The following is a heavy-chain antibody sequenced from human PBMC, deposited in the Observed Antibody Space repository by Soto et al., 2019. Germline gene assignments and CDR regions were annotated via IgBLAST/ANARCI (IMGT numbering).Heavy chain of an antibody. CDR2: ISHDGSYK. V-gene: IGHV3-30*18. CDR1: GFSFTTYV. J-gene: IGHJ3*02. Sequence: LRLSCAASGFSFTTYVMHWVRQAPGKGLEWVAVISHDGSYKYYGDAVKGRFTISRDTSKNAVYLEMNSLRPEDTAVYYCAKGLLAIVGTTLPRDAFNIWGRGTMVTVSS. CDR3: AKGLLAIVGTTLPRDAFNI. D-gene: IGHD1-26*01.